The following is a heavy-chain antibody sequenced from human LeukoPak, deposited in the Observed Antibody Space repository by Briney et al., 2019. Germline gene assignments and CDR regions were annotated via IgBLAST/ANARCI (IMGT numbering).Heavy chain of an antibody. CDR2: IYSGGSA. D-gene: IGHD5-18*01. CDR3: ARGPIYSYDYFDY. CDR1: GFIVSSNY. J-gene: IGHJ4*02. Sequence: PGGSLRISCAASGFIVSSNYMSWVRQAPGKGLEWVSVIYSGGSAYYADSVKGRFTISRDNSKNTLYLQMNALRAEDTAVYYCARGPIYSYDYFDYWGQGTLVTVSS. V-gene: IGHV3-53*01.